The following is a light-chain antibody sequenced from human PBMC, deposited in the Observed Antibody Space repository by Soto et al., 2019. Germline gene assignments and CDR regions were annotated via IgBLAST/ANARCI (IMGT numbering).Light chain of an antibody. CDR2: GAS. CDR1: QSVSSN. Sequence: EIVMTQSPATLSVSPGERATLSCRASQSVSSNLAWYQQKPGQAPRLLIYGASISATGIPARFSGSGSGTAFTLTISSLQSEDFALYYCHQRSSWPITFGQGTRLEIK. V-gene: IGKV3-15*01. CDR3: HQRSSWPIT. J-gene: IGKJ5*01.